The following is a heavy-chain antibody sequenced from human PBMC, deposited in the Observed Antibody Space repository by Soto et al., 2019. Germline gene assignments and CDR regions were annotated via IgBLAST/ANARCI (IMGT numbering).Heavy chain of an antibody. CDR3: ARDLIVDGPDNYAMDV. J-gene: IGHJ6*02. V-gene: IGHV1-2*02. CDR2: INPNSSGT. D-gene: IGHD3-22*01. Sequence: ASVKVPCKASGYSLRGSYIHRVRETPGQGLEWMGWINPNSSGTVYAQKFQGRVTMTRDTSLTTVYMQLNRLTSDDSAVYYCARDLIVDGPDNYAMDVWGQGTTVTVSS. CDR1: GYSLRGSY.